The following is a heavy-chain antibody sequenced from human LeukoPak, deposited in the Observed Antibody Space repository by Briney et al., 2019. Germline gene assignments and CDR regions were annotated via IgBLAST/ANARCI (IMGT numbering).Heavy chain of an antibody. CDR3: AKDGVEQWLAYYFDY. V-gene: IGHV3-74*01. Sequence: GGSLRLSCAASGVTLSSYWMHWVRQAPGKGLVWVSRINSDGTSTTYADPVKGRFTISRDNSKNTLYVQMNSLRAEDTAVYYCAKDGVEQWLAYYFDYWGQGTLVTVSS. D-gene: IGHD6-19*01. CDR2: INSDGTST. CDR1: GVTLSSYW. J-gene: IGHJ4*02.